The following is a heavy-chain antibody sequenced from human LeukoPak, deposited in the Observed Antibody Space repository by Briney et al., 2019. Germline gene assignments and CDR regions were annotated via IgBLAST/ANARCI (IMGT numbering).Heavy chain of an antibody. CDR3: ARITREYSSSPPYNNFDY. Sequence: SSETLSLTCAVSGGSISSSNWWSWVRPPPGKGLEWIGEIYHSGSTNYNPSLKSRVTISVDKSKNQFSLKLSSVTAADTAVYYCARITREYSSSPPYNNFDYWGQGTLVTVSS. J-gene: IGHJ4*02. CDR2: IYHSGST. CDR1: GGSISSSNW. V-gene: IGHV4-4*02. D-gene: IGHD6-13*01.